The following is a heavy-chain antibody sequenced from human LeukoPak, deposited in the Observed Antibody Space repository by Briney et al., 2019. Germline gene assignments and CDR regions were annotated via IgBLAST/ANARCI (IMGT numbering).Heavy chain of an antibody. Sequence: SETLSLTCSVSGGSISSSYWSWIRQPPGKGLEWVGYIYYTGNTKYNPSLKSRGTISVDTSKNQFSLKVSSATAADTAVYYRARGVPGRYYFDYWGQGTLVTVSS. CDR3: ARGVPGRYYFDY. CDR1: GGSISSSY. V-gene: IGHV4-59*01. J-gene: IGHJ4*02. CDR2: IYYTGNT. D-gene: IGHD1-14*01.